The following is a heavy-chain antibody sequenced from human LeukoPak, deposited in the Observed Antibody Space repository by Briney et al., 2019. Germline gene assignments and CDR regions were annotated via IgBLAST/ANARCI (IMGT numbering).Heavy chain of an antibody. CDR2: ISVSGGST. V-gene: IGHV3-23*01. J-gene: IGHJ5*02. Sequence: GGSLRLSCAASGFTFSSYAMSWVRQAPGKGLEWVSAISVSGGSTYYADSVKGRFTISRDNSKNTLYLQMNSLRAEDTAVYYCAKQSPLTYCSGGNCYSEYNWFDPWGQGTLVTVSS. CDR1: GFTFSSYA. CDR3: AKQSPLTYCSGGNCYSEYNWFDP. D-gene: IGHD2-15*01.